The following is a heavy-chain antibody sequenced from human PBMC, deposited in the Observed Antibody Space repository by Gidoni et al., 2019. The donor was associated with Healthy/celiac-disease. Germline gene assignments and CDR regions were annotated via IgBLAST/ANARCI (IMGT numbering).Heavy chain of an antibody. CDR1: GFTFSRYA. Sequence: EVQLVESGGGLVQPGGSLSLSCSASGFTFSRYAMHWVRQAPGKGLEYVSAISSNGGSTYYADSVKGRFTISRDNSKNTLYLQMSSLRAEDTAVYYCVKDLKQWLVRGYYFDYWGQGTLVTVSS. V-gene: IGHV3-64D*06. D-gene: IGHD6-19*01. J-gene: IGHJ4*02. CDR2: ISSNGGST. CDR3: VKDLKQWLVRGYYFDY.